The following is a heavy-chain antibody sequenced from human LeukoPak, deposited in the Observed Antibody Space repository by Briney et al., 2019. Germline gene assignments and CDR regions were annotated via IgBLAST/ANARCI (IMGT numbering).Heavy chain of an antibody. CDR2: ISPYKGNT. Sequence: VASVKVSCKASGYTFTNYGVSWVRQAPGQGLEWMGWISPYKGNTKYSEKVQGRVTMTTDTSTSTAYMELRSPRSDDTAVYYCARDRGVTAVGTFGDYWGQGTLVTVSS. CDR3: ARDRGVTAVGTFGDY. J-gene: IGHJ4*02. D-gene: IGHD6-13*01. V-gene: IGHV1-18*01. CDR1: GYTFTNYG.